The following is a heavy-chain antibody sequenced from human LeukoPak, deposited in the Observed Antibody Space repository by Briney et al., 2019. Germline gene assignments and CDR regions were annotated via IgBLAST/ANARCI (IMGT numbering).Heavy chain of an antibody. CDR1: GFTFSSYS. CDR3: ARDNGVYVWSGCWTH. Sequence: GGSLRLSCAASGFTFSSYSMNWVRQAPGKGLEWVSCISSSSSYIYYADSVKGRFTISRDNATNSLYLQINSLRAEDTAVYYCARDNGVYVWSGCWTHWGQGTLVTVSS. D-gene: IGHD3-3*01. J-gene: IGHJ4*02. V-gene: IGHV3-21*01. CDR2: ISSSSSYI.